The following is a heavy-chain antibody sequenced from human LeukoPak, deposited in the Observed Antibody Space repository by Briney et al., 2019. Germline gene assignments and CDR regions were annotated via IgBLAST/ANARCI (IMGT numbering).Heavy chain of an antibody. CDR1: GFTFSSDA. D-gene: IGHD3-22*01. V-gene: IGHV3-23*01. CDR2: ISGTGGTT. CDR3: AKVFRSSGYYFCYFDL. J-gene: IGHJ2*01. Sequence: SGGSLILSCVASGFTFSSDAMSWVRQAPGKGLEWVSTISGTGGTTYYAASVKGRFTISRDNSKNTLYLQMSSLSGEDTAVYYCAKVFRSSGYYFCYFDLWGRGTLVTVSS.